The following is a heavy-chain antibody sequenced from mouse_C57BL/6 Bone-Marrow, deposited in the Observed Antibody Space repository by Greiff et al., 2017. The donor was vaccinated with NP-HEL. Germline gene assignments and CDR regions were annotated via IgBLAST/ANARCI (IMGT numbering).Heavy chain of an antibody. CDR3: ARARAAHYFDY. V-gene: IGHV1-42*01. CDR1: GYSFTGYY. J-gene: IGHJ2*01. Sequence: EVKLQESGPELVKPGASVKISCKASGYSFTGYYMNWVKQSPEKSLEWIGEINPSTGGTTYIQKFKAKATLTVDKSSSTAYMQLKSLTSEDSAVYYCARARAAHYFDYWGQGTTLTVSS. CDR2: INPSTGGT. D-gene: IGHD3-1*01.